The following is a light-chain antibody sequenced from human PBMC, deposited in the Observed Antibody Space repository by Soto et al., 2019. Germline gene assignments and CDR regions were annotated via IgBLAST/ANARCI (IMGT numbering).Light chain of an antibody. J-gene: IGLJ2*01. CDR1: SGHSDYA. Sequence: QLVLTQSPSASASLGASVKLTCTLSSGHSDYAIAWHQQQPTKGPRFLMYFNTDDSHSKGAGIPDRFSGSSSGTERYLTISSLQSEDEADYYCQTWDAGTRVFGGGTKLTVL. CDR2: FNTDDSH. CDR3: QTWDAGTRV. V-gene: IGLV4-69*01.